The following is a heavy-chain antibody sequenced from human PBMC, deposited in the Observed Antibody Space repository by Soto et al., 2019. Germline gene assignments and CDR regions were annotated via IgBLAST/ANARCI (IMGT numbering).Heavy chain of an antibody. CDR2: IIPIFGTA. V-gene: IGHV1-69*01. Sequence: QVQLVQSGAEVKKPGTSVKVSCKASGGTFSSYAISWVRQSPGQGLEWMGGIIPIFGTANYAQKFQGRVTITADESTSTAYMELSSLRSEDTAVYYCARGYTPRYSSGWYVPYYYYYYGMDVWGQGTTVPVSS. CDR1: GGTFSSYA. D-gene: IGHD6-19*01. CDR3: ARGYTPRYSSGWYVPYYYYYYGMDV. J-gene: IGHJ6*02.